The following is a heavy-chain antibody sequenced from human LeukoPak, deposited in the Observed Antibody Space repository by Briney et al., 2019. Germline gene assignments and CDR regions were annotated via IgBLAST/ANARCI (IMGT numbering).Heavy chain of an antibody. CDR1: GDFISSSRYY. CDR2: IYYSGTT. J-gene: IGHJ4*02. Sequence: SETLSLTCTVSGDFISSSRYYWGWIRQPPGKGLEWIGSIYYSGTTYYNSSLKSRVTMSVDTSKNQSSLILSSVTAADTAVYYCARATSPQDNLTSGSYYSYFVYWGQGTLVTVSS. V-gene: IGHV4-39*07. CDR3: ARATSPQDNLTSGSYYSYFVY. D-gene: IGHD3-10*01.